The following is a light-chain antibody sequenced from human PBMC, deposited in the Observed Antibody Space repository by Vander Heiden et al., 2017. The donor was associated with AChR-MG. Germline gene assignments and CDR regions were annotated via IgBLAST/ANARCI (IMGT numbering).Light chain of an antibody. V-gene: IGLV2-14*01. J-gene: IGLJ2*01. CDR2: EVS. CDR1: SSDVGGYHF. Sequence: SALTPPASVSGSSAQSIPISCTGTSSDVGGYHFVSWYQQHPGKAHKLLIYEVSKRPSGVPTRFSGSKSGNTASLTISGLQAEDEAIYYCASYTGDINVVFGGGTKLTVL. CDR3: ASYTGDINVV.